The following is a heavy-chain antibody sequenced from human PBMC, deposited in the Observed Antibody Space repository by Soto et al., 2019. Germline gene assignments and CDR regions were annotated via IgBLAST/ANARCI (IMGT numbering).Heavy chain of an antibody. CDR3: ASQMGPTGPFEHYYGMDV. Sequence: QVQLVQSGAEVKKPGSSVKVSCKASGGTFSSYAISWVRQAPGQGLEWMGGIIPIFGTANYAQKFQGRVTITADQSTSSAYMELSSLRSEVTALYYRASQMGPTGPFEHYYGMDVSGQGTTVTVSS. CDR1: GGTFSSYA. V-gene: IGHV1-69*12. J-gene: IGHJ6*02. CDR2: IIPIFGTA. D-gene: IGHD1-1*01.